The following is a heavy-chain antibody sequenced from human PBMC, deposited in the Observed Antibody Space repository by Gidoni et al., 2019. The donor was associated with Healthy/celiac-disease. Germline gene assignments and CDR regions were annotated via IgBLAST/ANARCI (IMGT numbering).Heavy chain of an antibody. V-gene: IGHV3-33*01. CDR3: ARDQYKGWQIFGQAREDDY. CDR1: GFTFSSYG. CDR2: IWYDGSNK. Sequence: QVQLVESGGGVVQPGRSLRLSWAASGFTFSSYGMHWVRQAPGKGLEWVAVIWYDGSNKYYADSVKGRFTISRDNSKNTLYLQMNSLRAEDTAVYYCARDQYKGWQIFGQAREDDYWGQGTLVTVSS. D-gene: IGHD3-3*01. J-gene: IGHJ4*02.